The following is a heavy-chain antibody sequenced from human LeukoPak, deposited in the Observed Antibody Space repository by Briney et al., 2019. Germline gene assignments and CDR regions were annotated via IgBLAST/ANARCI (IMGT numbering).Heavy chain of an antibody. CDR1: GFTFSSYA. Sequence: GGSLRLSCAASGFTFSSYAMHWVRQAPGKGLEWVAVISYDGSNKYYADSVKGRFTISRDNSKNTLYLQMNSLRAEDTAVYYCARDLRYYDSSGYETSRGFDYWGQGTLVTVSS. CDR2: ISYDGSNK. J-gene: IGHJ4*02. D-gene: IGHD3-22*01. V-gene: IGHV3-30*04. CDR3: ARDLRYYDSSGYETSRGFDY.